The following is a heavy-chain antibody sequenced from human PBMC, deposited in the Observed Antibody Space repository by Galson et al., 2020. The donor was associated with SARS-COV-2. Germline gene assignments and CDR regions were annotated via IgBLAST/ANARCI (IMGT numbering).Heavy chain of an antibody. J-gene: IGHJ4*02. Sequence: TGGSLRLSCAVSGFTFSSYAMSWVRQAPGKGLEWVSRISGSGGTKYYVDSVKGRFTISRDNSKNTLYLQMNSLRAEDTAVYYCAKDLDVLTCYYWYDWGQGTLVTVSS. CDR1: GFTFSSYA. CDR3: AKDLDVLTCYYWYD. D-gene: IGHD3-9*01. V-gene: IGHV3-23*01. CDR2: ISGSGGTK.